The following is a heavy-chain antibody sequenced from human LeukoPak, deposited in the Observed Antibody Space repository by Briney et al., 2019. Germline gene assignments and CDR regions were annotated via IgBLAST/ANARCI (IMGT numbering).Heavy chain of an antibody. V-gene: IGHV3-74*01. Sequence: GGSLRLSCAASGFTFSGFWMHWVRQAPGKGLVWVSRIGSGGSSTSYADSVKGRSTISRDNAKNTLYLQMSSLRAEDTAVYYCARVVSGYTDSWFDPWGQGTLVTVSS. D-gene: IGHD3-22*01. CDR1: GFTFSGFW. J-gene: IGHJ5*02. CDR3: ARVVSGYTDSWFDP. CDR2: IGSGGSST.